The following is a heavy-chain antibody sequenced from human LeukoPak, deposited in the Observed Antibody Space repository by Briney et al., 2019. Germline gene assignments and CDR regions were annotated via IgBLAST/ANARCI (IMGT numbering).Heavy chain of an antibody. CDR3: ARDSSVGYCSSTSCQAYFDY. J-gene: IGHJ4*02. V-gene: IGHV3-21*01. D-gene: IGHD2-2*01. CDR2: ISSSSSYI. Sequence: PGGSLRLSCAASGFTFSSYSMNWVRQAPGKGLEWVSSISSSSSYIYYADSVKGRFTISRDNAKNSLYLQMNSLRAEDTAVYYCARDSSVGYCSSTSCQAYFDYWGQGTLVTVSS. CDR1: GFTFSSYS.